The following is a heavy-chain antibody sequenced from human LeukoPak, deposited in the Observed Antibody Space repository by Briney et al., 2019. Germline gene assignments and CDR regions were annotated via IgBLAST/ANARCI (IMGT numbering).Heavy chain of an antibody. CDR1: GGSFSGYY. V-gene: IGHV4-34*01. CDR3: GRGGAIAVAGT. Sequence: SETLSLTCAVYGGSFSGYYWSWIRQPPGKGLEWIGEINHSGSTNYNPSLKSRVTISVDTSKNQFSLKLSSVTAADTAVYYCGRGGAIAVAGTWGQGTLVTVSS. CDR2: INHSGST. D-gene: IGHD6-19*01. J-gene: IGHJ4*02.